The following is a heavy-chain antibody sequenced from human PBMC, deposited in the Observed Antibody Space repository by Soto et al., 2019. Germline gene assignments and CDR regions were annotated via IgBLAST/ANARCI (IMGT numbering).Heavy chain of an antibody. CDR3: GRDAGRRFDY. J-gene: IGHJ4*02. V-gene: IGHV3-7*01. Sequence: EVQLVESGGGLVQPGGSLRLSCAAPGFTFSSYWMTWARQAPGKGLEWVASMNRDGSEKRYVDSVEGRFTISRDNAKNSLFLQMNSLSPDDTAVYYCGRDAGRRFDYRGQGSLVTVSS. CDR1: GFTFSSYW. D-gene: IGHD6-13*01. CDR2: MNRDGSEK.